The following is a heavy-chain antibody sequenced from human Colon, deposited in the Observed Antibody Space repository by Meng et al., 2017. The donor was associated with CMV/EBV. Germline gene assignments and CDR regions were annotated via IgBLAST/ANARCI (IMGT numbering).Heavy chain of an antibody. V-gene: IGHV4-59*01. J-gene: IGHJ5*02. Sequence: SETLSLTCTVSGGSINTYYRSWIRQPPGKGLEWIGYIYYTGSTKYNPSLKSRVTISIDTSKNQFSLKVSSVTAADTAVYYCAREWQDLNWLDTWGQGTLVTVSS. D-gene: IGHD5-24*01. CDR2: IYYTGST. CDR3: AREWQDLNWLDT. CDR1: GGSINTYY.